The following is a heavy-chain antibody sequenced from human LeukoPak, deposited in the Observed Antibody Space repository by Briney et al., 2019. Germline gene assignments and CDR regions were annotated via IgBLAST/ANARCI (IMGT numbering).Heavy chain of an antibody. J-gene: IGHJ4*02. CDR3: ARGGATMVRGVHGY. Sequence: KASETLSLTCTVSGGSISSSSYYWGWIRQPPGKGLEWIGSIYYSGGTYYNPSLKSRVTISVDTSKNQFSLKLSSVTAADTAVYYCARGGATMVRGVHGYWGQGTLVTVSS. CDR2: IYYSGGT. V-gene: IGHV4-39*01. CDR1: GGSISSSSYY. D-gene: IGHD3-10*01.